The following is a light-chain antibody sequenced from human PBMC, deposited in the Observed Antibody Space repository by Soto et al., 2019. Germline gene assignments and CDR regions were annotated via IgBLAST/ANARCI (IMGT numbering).Light chain of an antibody. CDR3: NSYREDHPRFYV. CDR2: DVG. J-gene: IGLJ1*01. CDR1: HSDIGNYNY. V-gene: IGLV2-14*03. Sequence: QSVLTQPASVSGSPGQSITISCTGTHSDIGNYNYVSWYQHLPDKAPKLMIYDVGSRPSGVSSRFSGSKSGNTASLAISGLQAEDEADYYCNSYREDHPRFYVFGTGTKVTVL.